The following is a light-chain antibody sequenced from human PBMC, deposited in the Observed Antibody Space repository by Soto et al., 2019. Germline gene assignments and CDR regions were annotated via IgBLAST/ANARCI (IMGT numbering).Light chain of an antibody. CDR1: QSVTDNY. CDR2: GAS. V-gene: IGKV3-20*01. J-gene: IGKJ1*01. CDR3: QQYSRAPLT. Sequence: EIVLTQSPATLSLSPWERATLSCRASQSVTDNYLAWYQQKPGQAPRLVISGASSRTSGIPDRFSASGSGTDFTLTISRLEPEDFAVYYCQQYSRAPLTFGQGTKVDI.